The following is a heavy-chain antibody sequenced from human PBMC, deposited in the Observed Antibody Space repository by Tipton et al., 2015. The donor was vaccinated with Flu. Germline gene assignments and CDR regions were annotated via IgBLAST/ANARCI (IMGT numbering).Heavy chain of an antibody. Sequence: LSLTCTVSGGSISTYYWSWIRQPAGKGLEWIGRISPSGSTNYNPSLESRVTMSLDTSKNHFSLRLRSATAADTAIYYCARDLRGYSGYTGGDGFDIWGQGTMVTVSS. V-gene: IGHV4-4*07. CDR3: ARDLRGYSGYTGGDGFDI. D-gene: IGHD5-12*01. J-gene: IGHJ3*02. CDR2: ISPSGST. CDR1: GGSISTYY.